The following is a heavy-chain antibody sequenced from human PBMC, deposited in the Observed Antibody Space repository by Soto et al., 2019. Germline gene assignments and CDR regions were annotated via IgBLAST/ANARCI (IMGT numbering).Heavy chain of an antibody. CDR2: IYYSGST. Sequence: QVQLQESGPGLVKPSQTLSLTCTVSGGSISSGGYYWSWIRQHPGKGLEWIGYIYYSGSTYYNPSLTSRVTISVDPSKNQFSLKLRSVTAADTAVYYCARKATVTTCFDYWGQGTLVTVSS. V-gene: IGHV4-31*03. CDR3: ARKATVTTCFDY. D-gene: IGHD4-17*01. CDR1: GGSISSGGYY. J-gene: IGHJ4*02.